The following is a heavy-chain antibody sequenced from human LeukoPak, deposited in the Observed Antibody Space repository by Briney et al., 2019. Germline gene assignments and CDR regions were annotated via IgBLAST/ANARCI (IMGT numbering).Heavy chain of an antibody. J-gene: IGHJ3*02. V-gene: IGHV3-9*01. D-gene: IGHD3-10*01. Sequence: GGSLRLSCAASGFTFDDYAMHWVRQAPGKGLEWVSGISWNSGSIDYADSVKGRFTISRDNAKNSLYLQMNSLRAEDTALYYCAKGRITRVRGAADAFDIWRQGTMVAVSS. CDR3: AKGRITRVRGAADAFDI. CDR2: ISWNSGSI. CDR1: GFTFDDYA.